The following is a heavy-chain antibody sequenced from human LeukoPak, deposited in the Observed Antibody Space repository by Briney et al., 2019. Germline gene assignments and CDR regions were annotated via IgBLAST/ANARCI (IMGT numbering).Heavy chain of an antibody. Sequence: SGGSLRLSCAASGVTFSSYWMSWVRQAPGKGLEWVANTNQDGSEEHYADSVKGRFTISRDNAKNSLYLQMNSLRAEDTAVYYCAKDGSGWYDYWGQGTLVTVSS. J-gene: IGHJ4*02. CDR1: GVTFSSYW. CDR2: TNQDGSEE. D-gene: IGHD6-19*01. V-gene: IGHV3-7*01. CDR3: AKDGSGWYDY.